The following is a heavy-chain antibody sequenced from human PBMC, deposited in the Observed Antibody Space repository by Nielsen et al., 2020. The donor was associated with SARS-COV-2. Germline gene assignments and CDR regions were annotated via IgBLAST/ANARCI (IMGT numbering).Heavy chain of an antibody. V-gene: IGHV1-69*06. CDR1: GYTFTSYG. J-gene: IGHJ4*02. D-gene: IGHD3-22*01. Sequence: SVKVSCKASGYTFTSYGISWVRQAPGQGLEWMGGIIPIFGTANYAQKFQGRVTITADKSTSTAYMELSSLRSEDTAVYYCARGNYYDSSGQFDYWGQGTLVTVSS. CDR2: IIPIFGTA. CDR3: ARGNYYDSSGQFDY.